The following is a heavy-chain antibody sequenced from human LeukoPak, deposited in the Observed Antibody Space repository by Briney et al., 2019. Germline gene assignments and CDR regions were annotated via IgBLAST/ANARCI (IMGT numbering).Heavy chain of an antibody. J-gene: IGHJ4*02. CDR1: GYTFTDYY. CDR3: ARIGYRAPYSIDY. CDR2: INPNSGGT. Sequence: ASVRVPCKASGYTFTDYYMHWVRQAPGQGLEWMGWINPNSGGTNYAQKFQGRVTMTRDTSISTAYMELSRLTSDDTAVFYCARIGYRAPYSIDYWGQGTLVTVSS. V-gene: IGHV1-2*02. D-gene: IGHD6-13*01.